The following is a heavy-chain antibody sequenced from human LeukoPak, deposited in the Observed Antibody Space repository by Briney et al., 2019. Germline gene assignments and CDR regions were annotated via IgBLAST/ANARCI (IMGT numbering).Heavy chain of an antibody. CDR3: ARIDCPPFPAIAGRGPFDS. V-gene: IGHV4-61*02. CDR2: IYTSGST. CDR1: GGSISSGSYY. Sequence: SQTLSLTCTVSGGSISSGSYYWSWIRQPAGKGLEWIGRIYTSGSTNYNPSLKSRVTISVDTSKNQFSLKLTSVTAADTAVYYCARIDCPPFPAIAGRGPFDSWGQGTLVTVPS. D-gene: IGHD6-6*01. J-gene: IGHJ4*02.